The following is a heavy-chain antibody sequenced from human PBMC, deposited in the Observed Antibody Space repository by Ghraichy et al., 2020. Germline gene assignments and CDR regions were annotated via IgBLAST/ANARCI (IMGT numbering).Heavy chain of an antibody. J-gene: IGHJ4*02. V-gene: IGHV4-59*01. CDR1: GGSISSYY. Sequence: SETLSLTCTVSGGSISSYYWSWIRQPPGKGLEWIGYIYYSGSTNYNPSLKSRVTISVDTSKNQFSLKLSSVTAADTAVYYCARHYYGSFDYWGQGTLVTVSS. CDR3: ARHYYGSFDY. CDR2: IYYSGST. D-gene: IGHD3-10*01.